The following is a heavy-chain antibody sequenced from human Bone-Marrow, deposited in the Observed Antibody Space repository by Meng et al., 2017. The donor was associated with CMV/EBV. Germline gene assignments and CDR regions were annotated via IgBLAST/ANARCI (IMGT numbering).Heavy chain of an antibody. V-gene: IGHV4-39*01. Sequence: SETLSFTCTVPGASISSSSYYWDWIRQPPGRGLEWIGNVYSRGSTKYNPSLKTPVTISVDTSKNQFSLRLSSVTAADPAVYYCARQTNDFWSDDPRGWFDPWGQGTLVTVSS. D-gene: IGHD3-3*01. J-gene: IGHJ5*02. CDR1: GASISSSSYY. CDR3: ARQTNDFWSDDPRGWFDP. CDR2: VYSRGST.